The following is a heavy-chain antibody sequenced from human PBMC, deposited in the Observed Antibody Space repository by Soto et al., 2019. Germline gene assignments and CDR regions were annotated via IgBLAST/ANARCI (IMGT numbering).Heavy chain of an antibody. J-gene: IGHJ4*02. V-gene: IGHV3-33*01. Sequence: GGSLRLSCAASGFTFSSYGMHWVRQAPGKGLEWVAVIWYDGSNKYYADSVKGRFTISRDNSKNTLYLQMNSLRAEDTAVYYCARESPEAYFDYWGQGTLVTVSS. CDR2: IWYDGSNK. CDR3: ARESPEAYFDY. CDR1: GFTFSSYG.